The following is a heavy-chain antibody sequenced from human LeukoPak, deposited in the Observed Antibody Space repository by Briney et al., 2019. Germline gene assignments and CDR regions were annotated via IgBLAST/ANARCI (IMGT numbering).Heavy chain of an antibody. CDR1: GFTFSRYA. Sequence: PGGSLRLSCAASGFTFSRYAMHWVRQAPGKGLECVAVIPGDGTNEYYADSVKGRFTISRDNSKNTLYLQMNSLRAEDTAVYYCARNIPVTRWGYWGQGTLVTVS. CDR2: IPGDGTNE. V-gene: IGHV3-30-3*01. J-gene: IGHJ4*02. D-gene: IGHD2-21*01. CDR3: ARNIPVTRWGY.